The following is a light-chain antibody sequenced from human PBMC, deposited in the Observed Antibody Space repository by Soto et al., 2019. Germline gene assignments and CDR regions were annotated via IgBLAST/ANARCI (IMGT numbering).Light chain of an antibody. J-gene: IGLJ1*01. CDR3: SSYTGSSNLG. CDR2: EVS. V-gene: IGLV2-14*01. CDR1: SSDFGDYDY. Sequence: QSVLTQPASVSGSPGQSITISCTGTSSDFGDYDYVSWYLQHPGKVPKLMIYEVSNRPSGVSNRFSGSKSGNTASLTISGLQAEDEADYYCSSYTGSSNLGFGTGTKLTVL.